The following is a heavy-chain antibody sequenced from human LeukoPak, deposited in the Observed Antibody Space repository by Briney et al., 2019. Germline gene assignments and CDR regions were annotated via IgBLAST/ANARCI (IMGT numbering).Heavy chain of an antibody. J-gene: IGHJ4*02. Sequence: PGGSLRLSCSASGFTFSSYSMNWVRQAPGKGLEWVSSISSSSSYIYYADSAKGRFTISRDNAKNSLYLQMNSLRAEDTAVYYCARGSVVVPTVLWGQGTLVTVSS. CDR3: ARGSVVVPTVL. D-gene: IGHD2-2*01. V-gene: IGHV3-21*01. CDR2: ISSSSSYI. CDR1: GFTFSSYS.